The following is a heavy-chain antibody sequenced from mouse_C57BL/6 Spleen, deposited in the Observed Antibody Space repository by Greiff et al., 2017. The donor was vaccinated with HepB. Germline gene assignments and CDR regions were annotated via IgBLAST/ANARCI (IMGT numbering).Heavy chain of an antibody. Sequence: QVQLQQSGAELVRPGASVKLSCKASGYTFTDYYINWVKQRPGQGLEWIARIYPGSGNTYYNEKFKGKATLTAEKSSSTAYMQLSSLTSEDSAVYFCASGYYGTWFAYWGQGTLFTVSA. D-gene: IGHD2-3*01. CDR1: GYTFTDYY. J-gene: IGHJ3*01. CDR2: IYPGSGNT. CDR3: ASGYYGTWFAY. V-gene: IGHV1-76*01.